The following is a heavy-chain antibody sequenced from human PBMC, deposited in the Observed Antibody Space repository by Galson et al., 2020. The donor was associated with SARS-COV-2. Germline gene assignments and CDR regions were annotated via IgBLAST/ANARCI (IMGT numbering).Heavy chain of an antibody. D-gene: IGHD2-2*01. Sequence: SETLSLTCTVSGYSISNGYYWGWLRQPPGKGLEWIGSIYHSGSTYYNPSLKSRVTISVDTSKNQFFLKLSSVTAADTAVYYCARFLPAATPFDYWGQGTLVTVSS. V-gene: IGHV4-38-2*02. CDR1: GYSISNGYY. CDR3: ARFLPAATPFDY. CDR2: IYHSGST. J-gene: IGHJ4*02.